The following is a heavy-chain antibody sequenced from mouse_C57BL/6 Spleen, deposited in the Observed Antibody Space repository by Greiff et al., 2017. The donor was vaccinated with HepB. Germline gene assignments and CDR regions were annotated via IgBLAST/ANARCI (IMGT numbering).Heavy chain of an antibody. J-gene: IGHJ1*03. CDR2: ISYDGSN. V-gene: IGHV3-6*01. Sequence: EVKLVESGPGLVKPSQSLSLTCSVTGYSITSGYYWNWIRQFPGNKLEWMGYISYDGSNNYNPSLKNRISITRDTSKNQFFLKLNSVTTEDTATYYCARRDYDGYYWYFDVWGTGTTVTVSS. CDR1: GYSITSGYY. D-gene: IGHD2-3*01. CDR3: ARRDYDGYYWYFDV.